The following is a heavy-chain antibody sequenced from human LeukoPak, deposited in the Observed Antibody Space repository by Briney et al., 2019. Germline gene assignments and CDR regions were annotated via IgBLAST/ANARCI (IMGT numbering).Heavy chain of an antibody. CDR2: IKQGGSEK. CDR3: AREWQGGIAAAGTRIEGDY. Sequence: LPGGSLRLSCAVSGFSVSGYWMTWVRQARGKALEGVANIKQGGSEKNYVDSVKGRFTIARDNAENSLFLQMNSLRVEDTAVYYCAREWQGGIAAAGTRIEGDYWGQGTLVAVSS. CDR1: GFSVSGYW. V-gene: IGHV3-7*01. J-gene: IGHJ4*02. D-gene: IGHD6-13*01.